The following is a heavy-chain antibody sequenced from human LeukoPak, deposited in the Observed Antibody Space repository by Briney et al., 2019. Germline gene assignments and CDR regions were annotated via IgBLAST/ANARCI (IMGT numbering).Heavy chain of an antibody. V-gene: IGHV3-21*04. Sequence: PGGSLRLSCVASGFSFSDYSMNWVRQAPGKGLEWVSSINSRSNDIYYADSVKGRFTISRDNAKNTLYLQMNSLRAEDTAVYYCAKVKAWDAQPTPERRVFDYWGQGTLVTVSS. CDR3: AKVKAWDAQPTPERRVFDY. CDR2: INSRSNDI. CDR1: GFSFSDYS. J-gene: IGHJ4*02. D-gene: IGHD1-14*01.